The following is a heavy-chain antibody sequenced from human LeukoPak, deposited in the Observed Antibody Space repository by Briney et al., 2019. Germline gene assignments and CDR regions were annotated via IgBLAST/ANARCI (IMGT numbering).Heavy chain of an antibody. D-gene: IGHD2-2*01. CDR3: ARDDCSSTSCYYYYGMDV. J-gene: IGHJ6*04. Sequence: GGSLRLSCAASGFTFSSYGMHWVRQAPGKGLEWVAVIWYDGSNKYYADSVKGRFTISRDNSKNTLYLQMNSLRAEDTAVYHCARDDCSSTSCYYYYGMDVWGKGTTVTVSS. CDR2: IWYDGSNK. V-gene: IGHV3-33*01. CDR1: GFTFSSYG.